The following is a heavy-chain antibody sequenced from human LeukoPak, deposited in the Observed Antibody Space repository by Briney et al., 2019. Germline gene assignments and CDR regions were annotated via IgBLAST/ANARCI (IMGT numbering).Heavy chain of an antibody. V-gene: IGHV1-18*01. J-gene: IGHJ4*02. CDR3: ARDFQQAYGDYGDYFDY. CDR2: ISAYNGNT. Sequence: ASVKVSCKASGYTFTSYGISWVRQAPGQGLEWMGWISAYNGNTNYAQKLQGRVTMTTDTSTSTAYMELSSLRSEDTAVYYCARDFQQAYGDYGDYFDYWGQGTLVTVSS. CDR1: GYTFTSYG. D-gene: IGHD4-17*01.